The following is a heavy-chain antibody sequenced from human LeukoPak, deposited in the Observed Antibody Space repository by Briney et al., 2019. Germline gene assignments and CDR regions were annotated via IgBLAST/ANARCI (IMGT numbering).Heavy chain of an antibody. CDR3: ARDAFDI. V-gene: IGHV3-21*01. Sequence: PGGSLRLSCAASGFTFSSYSMNWVRQAPGKGLEWFSCISNTNSYIYYADSVKGRFTISRDNAKNSLYLQMNSLRAEDTAVYYCARDAFDIWGQGTMVTVSS. CDR1: GFTFSSYS. CDR2: ISNTNSYI. J-gene: IGHJ3*02.